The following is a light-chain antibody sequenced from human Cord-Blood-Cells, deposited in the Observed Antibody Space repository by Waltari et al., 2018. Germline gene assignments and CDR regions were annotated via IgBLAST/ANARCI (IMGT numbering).Light chain of an antibody. CDR2: GAS. CDR1: QSVSSSY. CDR3: QQYGSSPPWT. V-gene: IGKV3-20*01. J-gene: IGKJ1*01. Sequence: EIVLTQSPGTLSLSPGERATLSCRASQSVSSSYLDWYQQKPGQAPRRLIDGASSRATGIPDRFSGSGSGTDFTLTISRLEPEDFAVYFCQQYGSSPPWTFGQGTKVEIK.